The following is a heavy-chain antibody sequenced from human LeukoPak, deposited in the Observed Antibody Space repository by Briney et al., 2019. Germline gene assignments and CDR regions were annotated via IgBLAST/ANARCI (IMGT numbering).Heavy chain of an antibody. D-gene: IGHD3-10*01. Sequence: SETLSLTCTVSGGSISSYYWSWIRQPAGKGLEWIGRIYTSGSTNYNPSLKSRVTMSVDMSKNQFSLKLSSVTAADTAVYYCARDLWFGSFDPWGQETLVTVSS. CDR3: ARDLWFGSFDP. CDR2: IYTSGST. CDR1: GGSISSYY. V-gene: IGHV4-4*07. J-gene: IGHJ5*02.